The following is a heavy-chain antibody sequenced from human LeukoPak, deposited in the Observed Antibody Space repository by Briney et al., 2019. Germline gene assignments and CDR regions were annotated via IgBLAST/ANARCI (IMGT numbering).Heavy chain of an antibody. CDR3: ASGSYYGMFDY. D-gene: IGHD1-26*01. CDR1: GFTVSSNY. CDR2: IYSGGST. V-gene: IGHV3-66*01. J-gene: IGHJ4*02. Sequence: PGGSLRLSCAASGFTVSSNYMTWVRQAPGKGLEWVSVIYSGGSTYYADSVKGRFTISRDNSKNTLYLQMNSLRAEDTAVYYCASGSYYGMFDYWGQGTLVTVSS.